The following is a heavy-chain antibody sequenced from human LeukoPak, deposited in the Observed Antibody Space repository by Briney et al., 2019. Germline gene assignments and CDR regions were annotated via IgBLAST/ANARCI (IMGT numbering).Heavy chain of an antibody. CDR2: ISGNGDST. D-gene: IGHD3-10*01. CDR3: AKDHDYYASGPI. CDR1: GFIFSNYA. Sequence: GGSLRLSCAVSGFIFSNYAMNWVRQAPGKGLEWVSAISGNGDSTYYAASVKGRFTISRDNSKNTLSLQMNSLRAEDTAVYYCAKDHDYYASGPIWGQGTMVTVSS. V-gene: IGHV3-23*01. J-gene: IGHJ3*02.